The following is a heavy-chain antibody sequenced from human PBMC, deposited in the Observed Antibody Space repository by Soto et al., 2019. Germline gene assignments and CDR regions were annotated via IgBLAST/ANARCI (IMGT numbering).Heavy chain of an antibody. CDR1: GFTFSSYW. CDR3: AKERGYSGYDPCDY. Sequence: GGSLRLSCAASGFTFSSYWMSWVRQAPGKGLEWVANIKQDGSEKYYVDSVKGRFTISRDNAKNSLYLQMNSLRAEDTAVYYCAKERGYSGYDPCDYWGQGTLVTVSS. D-gene: IGHD5-12*01. J-gene: IGHJ4*02. V-gene: IGHV3-7*01. CDR2: IKQDGSEK.